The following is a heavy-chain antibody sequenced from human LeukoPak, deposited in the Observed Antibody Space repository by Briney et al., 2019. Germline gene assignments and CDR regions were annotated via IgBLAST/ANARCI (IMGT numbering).Heavy chain of an antibody. CDR3: AKFLGSTDRGTSPQRGFDY. Sequence: GGSLRLSCAASGFSFSSYWMHWVRQAPGKGLLWVSRINTDGSATYYADSVKGRFTISRDSSKNTLYLQMNSLRAEDTAVYYCAKFLGSTDRGTSPQRGFDYGGREPRVPVPS. V-gene: IGHV3-74*01. CDR2: INTDGSAT. J-gene: IGHJ4*02. CDR1: GFSFSSYW. D-gene: IGHD1-14*01.